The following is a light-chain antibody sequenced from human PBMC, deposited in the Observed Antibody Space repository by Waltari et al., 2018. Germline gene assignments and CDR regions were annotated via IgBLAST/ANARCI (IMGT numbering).Light chain of an antibody. CDR2: GAS. CDR1: QRVGTK. J-gene: IGKJ1*01. V-gene: IGKV3-15*01. CDR3: QQYNLWPWT. Sequence: EIVMTQSPVTLSVSPGERATLPCRASQRVGTKLAWYQQKPGQAPRLLIYGASTRATGIAARFSGSGSGTEFTLTISSLQSEDFAIYYCQQYNLWPWTFDQGTKVDIK.